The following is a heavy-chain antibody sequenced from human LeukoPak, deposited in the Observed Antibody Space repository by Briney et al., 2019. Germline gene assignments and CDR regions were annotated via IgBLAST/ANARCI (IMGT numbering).Heavy chain of an antibody. V-gene: IGHV4-59*01. Sequence: SETLSLTCTVSGGSISSYYWSWIRQPPGKGLEWIGYIIYGGSTTYNPSLKSRVTISVDTSKNPFSLKLSSVTAADTAVYYCARGTAAAGTFWFDPWGQGTLVTVSS. D-gene: IGHD6-13*01. CDR2: IIYGGST. CDR3: ARGTAAAGTFWFDP. J-gene: IGHJ5*02. CDR1: GGSISSYY.